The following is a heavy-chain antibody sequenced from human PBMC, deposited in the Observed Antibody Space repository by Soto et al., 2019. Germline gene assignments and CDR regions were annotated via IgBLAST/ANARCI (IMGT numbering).Heavy chain of an antibody. J-gene: IGHJ5*02. CDR2: IYYSGST. D-gene: IGHD3-10*01. Sequence: QVQLQESGPGLVKPSETLSLTCTVSGGSISSYYWSWIRQPPGKGLEWIGYIYYSGSTNYNPSLTSRVTISVDTSKNQFSLKLSSVTAADTAVYYCARAATMVRGVMGWFDPWGQGTLVTVSS. CDR3: ARAATMVRGVMGWFDP. V-gene: IGHV4-59*01. CDR1: GGSISSYY.